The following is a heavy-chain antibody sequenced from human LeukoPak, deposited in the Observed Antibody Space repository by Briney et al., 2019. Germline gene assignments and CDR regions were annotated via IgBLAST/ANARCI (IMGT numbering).Heavy chain of an antibody. D-gene: IGHD3-10*01. J-gene: IGHJ4*02. V-gene: IGHV4-39*07. CDR1: GGSISSSTYY. CDR3: ARGRLGGSGSYYNVLDY. CDR2: IFYSGTT. Sequence: SETLSLTCTVSGGSISSSTYYWGWIRQPPGKGLEWIGSIFYSGTTYYNPSLKSRLTISVDTTRNQFSLKLSSVTAADTAVYYCARGRLGGSGSYYNVLDYWGQGTLVTVSS.